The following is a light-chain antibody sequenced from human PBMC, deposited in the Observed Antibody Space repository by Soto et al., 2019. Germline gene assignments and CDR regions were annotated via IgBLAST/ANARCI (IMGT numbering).Light chain of an antibody. Sequence: QSVLTQPPSASGSPGQSVTISCTGTSSDVGGYNYVSWYQQHPGKAPKLMIYEVSKRPSGVPGRFSGSKSGNTASLTVSGLQAEDEADYYCSSYTGSNFVVFGGGTHLTVL. CDR3: SSYTGSNFVV. CDR1: SSDVGGYNY. J-gene: IGLJ2*01. V-gene: IGLV2-8*01. CDR2: EVS.